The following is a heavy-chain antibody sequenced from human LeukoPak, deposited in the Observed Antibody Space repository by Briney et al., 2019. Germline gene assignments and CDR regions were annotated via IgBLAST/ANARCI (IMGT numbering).Heavy chain of an antibody. Sequence: GGSLRLSCAASGLTVSSYWMSWVRQAPGKGLEWVANIKQDGSEKYYVDSVKGRFTISRDNAKNSLYLQMNSLRAEDTAVYYCARDPLAIVGATGYWGQGTLVTVSS. V-gene: IGHV3-7*01. CDR3: ARDPLAIVGATGY. CDR2: IKQDGSEK. CDR1: GLTVSSYW. D-gene: IGHD1-26*01. J-gene: IGHJ4*02.